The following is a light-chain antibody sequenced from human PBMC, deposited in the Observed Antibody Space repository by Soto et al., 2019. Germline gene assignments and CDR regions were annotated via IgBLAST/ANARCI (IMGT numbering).Light chain of an antibody. J-gene: IGKJ2*01. V-gene: IGKV3-11*01. CDR3: QQRSHWPRT. Sequence: EIVLTQSPATLSLSPGERATLSCRASQSVSSYLAWYQQKPGQAPRLLIYDASNRATGIPARFSGSGSVTDFTLTISSLEPEDFAVYYCQQRSHWPRTFGQGTTLEIK. CDR2: DAS. CDR1: QSVSSY.